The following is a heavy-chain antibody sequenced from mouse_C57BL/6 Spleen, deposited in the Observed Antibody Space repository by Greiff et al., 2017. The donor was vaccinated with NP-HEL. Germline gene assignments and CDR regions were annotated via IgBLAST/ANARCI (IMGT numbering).Heavy chain of an antibody. CDR3: ARSGTDWYFDV. CDR1: GYSFTSYY. CDR2: IYPGSGNT. Sequence: QVQLQQSGPELVKPGASVKISCKASGYSFTSYYIHWVKQRPGQGLEWIGWIYPGSGNTKYNEKFKGKATLTADTSSSTAYMQLSSLTSEDSAVYYCARSGTDWYFDVWGTGTTVTVSS. J-gene: IGHJ1*03. D-gene: IGHD4-1*01. V-gene: IGHV1-66*01.